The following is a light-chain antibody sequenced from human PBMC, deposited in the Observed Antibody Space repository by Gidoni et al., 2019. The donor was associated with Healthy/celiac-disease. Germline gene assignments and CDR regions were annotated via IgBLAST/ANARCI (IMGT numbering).Light chain of an antibody. Sequence: EIVMTQSPATLPVSPGERATLTCRASQSVSSNVAWYQQKPGPAPRPPIYGASTRATGIPARFSGSGSGTEFTLTISSVQSEDFAVYYCQQYDNWPPTWTFGQGTKVEIK. CDR3: QQYDNWPPTWT. CDR1: QSVSSN. V-gene: IGKV3-15*01. J-gene: IGKJ1*01. CDR2: GAS.